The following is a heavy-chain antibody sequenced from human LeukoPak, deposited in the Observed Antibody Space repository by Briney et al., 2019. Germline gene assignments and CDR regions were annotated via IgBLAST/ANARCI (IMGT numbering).Heavy chain of an antibody. CDR2: IYYSGST. Sequence: PSETLSLTCTVSGGSISSYYWSWIRQPPGKGLEWIGYIYYSGSTNYNPSLKSRVTISVDTSKNQFSLKLSSVTAADTAAYYCARGYYDSSGYADYWGQGTLVTVSS. CDR3: ARGYYDSSGYADY. J-gene: IGHJ4*02. V-gene: IGHV4-59*01. D-gene: IGHD3-22*01. CDR1: GGSISSYY.